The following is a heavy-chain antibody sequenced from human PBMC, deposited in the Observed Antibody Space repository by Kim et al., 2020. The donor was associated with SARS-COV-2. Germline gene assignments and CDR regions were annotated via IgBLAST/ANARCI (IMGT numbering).Heavy chain of an antibody. CDR1: GFTFSTYA. CDR2: LDGRGRTT. V-gene: IGHV3-23*01. Sequence: GGSLRLSCAASGFTFSTYAMSWVRQAPGKGLQWVSALDGRGRTTYYADSVKGRFTISRDNSKNTLYLQMNSLRAEDTAVYFCAKVRSVRVYDGMDVWGQG. J-gene: IGHJ6*02. CDR3: AKVRSVRVYDGMDV.